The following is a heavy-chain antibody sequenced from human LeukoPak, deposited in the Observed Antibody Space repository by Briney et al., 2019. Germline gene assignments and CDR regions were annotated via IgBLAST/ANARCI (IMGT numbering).Heavy chain of an antibody. D-gene: IGHD1-1*01. CDR3: ARTTTFAPHFDY. Sequence: GGSLRLSCAASGFTVSSNYMSWVRQAPGKGLEWVSVIYSGGTTYYADSVKGRFTISRDNSKNTLYLQMNSLRAEDTAVYYCARTTTFAPHFDYWGQGTLVTVSS. CDR2: IYSGGTT. J-gene: IGHJ4*02. V-gene: IGHV3-66*01. CDR1: GFTVSSNY.